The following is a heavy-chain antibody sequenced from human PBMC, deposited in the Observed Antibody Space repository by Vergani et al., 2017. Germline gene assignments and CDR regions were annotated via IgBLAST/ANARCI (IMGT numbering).Heavy chain of an antibody. CDR1: GYTFTSYG. CDR3: ASGRLRWQFDY. J-gene: IGHJ4*02. D-gene: IGHD4-23*01. CDR2: IIPIFGTA. Sequence: QVQLVQSGAEVKKPGASVKVSCKASGYTFTSYGISWVRQAPGQGLEWMGGIIPIFGTANYAQKFQGRVTITADESTSTAYMELSSLRSEDTAVYYCASGRLRWQFDYWGQGTLVTVSS. V-gene: IGHV1-69*13.